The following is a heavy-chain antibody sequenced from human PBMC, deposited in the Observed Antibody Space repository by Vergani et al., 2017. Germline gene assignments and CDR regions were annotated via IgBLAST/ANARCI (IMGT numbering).Heavy chain of an antibody. CDR3: AKDRWSGFWSGYYDY. CDR2: ISYDGSNK. V-gene: IGHV3-30-3*01. CDR1: GFTFSSYA. J-gene: IGHJ4*02. Sequence: QVQLVESGGGVVQPGRSLRLSCAASGFTFSSYAMHWVRQAPGKGLEWVAVISYDGSNKYYADSVKGRITISRDNAKNSLYLQMNSLRAEDTALYYCAKDRWSGFWSGYYDYWGQGTLVTVSS. D-gene: IGHD3-3*01.